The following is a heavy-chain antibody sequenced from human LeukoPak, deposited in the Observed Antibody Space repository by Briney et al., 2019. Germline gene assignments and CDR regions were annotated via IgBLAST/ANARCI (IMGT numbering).Heavy chain of an antibody. V-gene: IGHV5-51*01. CDR2: IYPSDSNT. CDR1: GYSFTTYW. CDR3: ATLVDTAAA. D-gene: IGHD5-18*01. Sequence: GESLKIFCNGSGYSFTTYWIGWVRQMPGKGLGLMGIIYPSDSNTRYSPSFQGQVTISADRSINTAYLQGSSLKAADTAMYYCATLVDTAAAWGQGTLVTVSS. J-gene: IGHJ5*02.